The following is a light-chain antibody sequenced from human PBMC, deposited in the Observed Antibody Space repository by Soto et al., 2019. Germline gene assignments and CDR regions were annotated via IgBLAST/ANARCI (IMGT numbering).Light chain of an antibody. CDR1: QNVYNN. V-gene: IGKV3-15*01. CDR2: DAS. Sequence: EIVMTQSPATLSVSPGEGATLSCKASQNVYNNLAWYQQRPGQPPRLLIYDASTRATGISARFSGSGSGTEFTLTISSLQSEDFAVDFCEECRNWPLTFGGGTKVVIK. J-gene: IGKJ4*01. CDR3: EECRNWPLT.